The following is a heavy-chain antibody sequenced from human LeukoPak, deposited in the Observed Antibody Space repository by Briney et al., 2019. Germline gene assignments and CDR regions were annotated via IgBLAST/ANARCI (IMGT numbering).Heavy chain of an antibody. Sequence: ASVKVSCKASGYIFKTHGITWVRQAPGQGLEWMGWISTHKGNTNYAQKLQGRVTLTTDTSTSTVYMELRRLRSDDTAVYYCAREDYDDRSGYYPSHWGQGTLVTVSS. D-gene: IGHD3-22*01. V-gene: IGHV1-18*01. CDR2: ISTHKGNT. J-gene: IGHJ4*02. CDR1: GYIFKTHG. CDR3: AREDYDDRSGYYPSH.